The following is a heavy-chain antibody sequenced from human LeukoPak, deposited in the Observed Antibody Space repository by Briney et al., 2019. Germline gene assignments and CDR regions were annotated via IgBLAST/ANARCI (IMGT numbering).Heavy chain of an antibody. Sequence: GGSLRLSCVASGFTFSRYGMHWVRQAPGKGLEWVAVISYDGSNKYYADSVKGRFTISRDNSKNTLYLQMNSLGGEDTATYFCARDVNTYLLPSSERYLDYWGQGTLVAVSS. J-gene: IGHJ4*02. CDR3: ARDVNTYLLPSSERYLDY. CDR1: GFTFSRYG. CDR2: ISYDGSNK. V-gene: IGHV3-33*08. D-gene: IGHD2-21*01.